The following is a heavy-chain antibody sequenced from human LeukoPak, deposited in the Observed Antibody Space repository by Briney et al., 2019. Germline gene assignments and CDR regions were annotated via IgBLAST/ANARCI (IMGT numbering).Heavy chain of an antibody. CDR2: ISSSSSYI. V-gene: IGHV3-21*01. CDR1: GFTFSSYS. CDR3: ARDFVGELGDLAYYDFWSGYPRAPNDAFDI. J-gene: IGHJ3*02. Sequence: GGSLRLSCAASGFTFSSYSMNWVRQAPGKGLEWVSSISSSSSYIYYADSGKGRFTISRDNAKNSLYLQMHSLRAEDTAVYYCARDFVGELGDLAYYDFWSGYPRAPNDAFDIWGRGTMVTVSS. D-gene: IGHD3-3*01.